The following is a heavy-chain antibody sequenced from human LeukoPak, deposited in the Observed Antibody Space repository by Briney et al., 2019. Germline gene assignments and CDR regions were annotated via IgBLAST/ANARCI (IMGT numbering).Heavy chain of an antibody. J-gene: IGHJ4*02. Sequence: ASVKVSCKASGYTFISYGITWVRQAPGQGLEWMGWISAYNGNTNYAQKLQGRVTMTTDTSTSTAYMELRSLRSDDTAVYYCARDCSGGSCYFGGDDYWGQGTLVTVSS. CDR3: ARDCSGGSCYFGGDDY. CDR2: ISAYNGNT. V-gene: IGHV1-18*01. D-gene: IGHD2-15*01. CDR1: GYTFISYG.